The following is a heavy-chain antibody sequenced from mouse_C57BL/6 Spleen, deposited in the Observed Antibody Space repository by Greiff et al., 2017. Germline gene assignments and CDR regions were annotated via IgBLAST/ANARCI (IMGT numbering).Heavy chain of an antibody. V-gene: IGHV1-15*01. CDR3: TRSYSNDWYFGV. D-gene: IGHD2-5*01. Sequence: QVQLKQSGAELVRPGASVTLSCKASGYTFTDYEMHWVKQTPVHGLEWIGAIDPETGGTAYNQKFKGKAILTADKSSSTAYMELRSLTAEDSAVYYCTRSYSNDWYFGVWGTGTTVTVSS. CDR1: GYTFTDYE. J-gene: IGHJ1*03. CDR2: IDPETGGT.